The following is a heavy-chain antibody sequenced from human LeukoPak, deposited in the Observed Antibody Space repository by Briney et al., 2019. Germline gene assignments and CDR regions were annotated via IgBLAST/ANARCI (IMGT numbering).Heavy chain of an antibody. D-gene: IGHD3-10*01. CDR2: ISWNSGSI. CDR1: GFTFDDYA. V-gene: IGHV3-9*01. CDR3: AKGSVLLWFGELSADAFDI. J-gene: IGHJ3*02. Sequence: GGSLRLSCAASGFTFDDYAMHWVRQAPGKGLEWVSGISWNSGSIGYADSVKGRFTISRDNAKNSLYLQMNNLRAEDTALYYCAKGSVLLWFGELSADAFDIWGQGTMVTVSS.